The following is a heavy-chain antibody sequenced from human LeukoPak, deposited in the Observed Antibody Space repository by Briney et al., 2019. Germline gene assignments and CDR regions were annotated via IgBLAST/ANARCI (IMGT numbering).Heavy chain of an antibody. J-gene: IGHJ4*02. CDR1: GFTFSTYS. CDR2: ISSSSYYI. D-gene: IGHD5-18*01. Sequence: GGSLRLSCAASGFTFSTYSMNWVRQAPGKGLEWVSSISSSSYYIYYADSVKGRFTISRDNSKNTLYLQMNSLRAEDTAVYYCAKDPAAYSYGGGDYFDYWGQGTLVTVSS. CDR3: AKDPAAYSYGGGDYFDY. V-gene: IGHV3-21*01.